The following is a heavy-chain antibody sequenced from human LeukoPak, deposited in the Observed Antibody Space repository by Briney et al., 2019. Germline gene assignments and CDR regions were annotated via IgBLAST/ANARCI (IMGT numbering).Heavy chain of an antibody. CDR3: AKPGAGIAAAATDY. Sequence: SVKVSCKASGGTFSSYAISWVRQAPGQGLEWMGGIIPIFGTANYAQKFQGRVTITADESTSTAYMELSSLRSEDTAVYYCAKPGAGIAAAATDYWGQGTLVTVSS. CDR2: IIPIFGTA. CDR1: GGTFSSYA. J-gene: IGHJ4*02. D-gene: IGHD6-13*01. V-gene: IGHV1-69*01.